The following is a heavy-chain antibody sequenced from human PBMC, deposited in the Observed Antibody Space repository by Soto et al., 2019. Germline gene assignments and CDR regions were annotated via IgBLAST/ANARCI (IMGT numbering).Heavy chain of an antibody. Sequence: SETLSLTCTVSGGSISSSSYYWGWIRQPPGKGLEWIGSIYYSGSTYYNPSLKSRVTISVDTSKNQFSLKLSSVTAADTAVYYCARQGDIVLMVYASPEYYFDYWGQGTLVTVSS. J-gene: IGHJ4*02. CDR3: ARQGDIVLMVYASPEYYFDY. CDR2: IYYSGST. D-gene: IGHD2-8*01. V-gene: IGHV4-39*01. CDR1: GGSISSSSYY.